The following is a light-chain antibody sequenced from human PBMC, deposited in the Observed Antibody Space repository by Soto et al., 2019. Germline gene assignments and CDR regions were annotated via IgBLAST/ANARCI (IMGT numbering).Light chain of an antibody. J-gene: IGKJ2*01. CDR3: HQYNSWPPGT. Sequence: EIVLTQSPAILSVSPLEIATLSFMASQSISRSLAWYQQKPGQAPRLLISDASTRATGIPARFSGSGSGTEFTLTISSLQSEDFALYYCHQYNSWPPGTFGQGTKVDIK. CDR2: DAS. CDR1: QSISRS. V-gene: IGKV3-15*01.